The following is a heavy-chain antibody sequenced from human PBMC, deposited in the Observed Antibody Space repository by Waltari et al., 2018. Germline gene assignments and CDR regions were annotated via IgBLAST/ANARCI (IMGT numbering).Heavy chain of an antibody. CDR2: PHHTGIT. D-gene: IGHD5-12*01. V-gene: IGHV4-38-2*01. CDR1: GSSISTGYY. CDR3: ARGADGYKWGDD. Sequence: QVQLRESGPGLVKPSETLSLTGDVSGSSISTGYYWAWIRQPPGKGLEWIGSPHHTGITYYNPSLKSRVTMSVDTSNNQVSLRLASVTAADTAVYFCARGADGYKWGDDWGQGAMVTVSS. J-gene: IGHJ3*01.